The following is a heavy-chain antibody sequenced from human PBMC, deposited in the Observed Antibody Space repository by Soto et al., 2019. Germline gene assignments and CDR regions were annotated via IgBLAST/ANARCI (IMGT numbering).Heavy chain of an antibody. Sequence: EVQLVESGGGLVKPGGSLRLSCAASGFTFSSYSMNWVRQAPGKGLEWVSSISSSSSYIYYADSVKGRFTISRDNAKNSLAPQINSARAEVTAVYYCTRDYADSSGSSSHFDYWGQATLVTGPS. CDR2: ISSSSSYI. CDR1: GFTFSSYS. V-gene: IGHV3-21*01. CDR3: TRDYADSSGSSSHFDY. J-gene: IGHJ4*02. D-gene: IGHD3-22*01.